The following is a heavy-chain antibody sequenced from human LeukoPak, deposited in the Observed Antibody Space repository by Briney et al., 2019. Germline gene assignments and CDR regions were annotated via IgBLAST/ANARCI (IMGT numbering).Heavy chain of an antibody. D-gene: IGHD1-26*01. CDR1: GFTFSSHG. V-gene: IGHV3-48*01. CDR3: AKGGKWDVTPFDY. J-gene: IGHJ4*02. Sequence: GGSLRLSCAASGFTFSSHGMIWVRQAPGKGLEWVSYIRPTSSDMYYADSVKGRFTISRDNSKNTLYLQVNSLRAEDTAVYYCAKGGKWDVTPFDYWGQGTLVTVSS. CDR2: IRPTSSDM.